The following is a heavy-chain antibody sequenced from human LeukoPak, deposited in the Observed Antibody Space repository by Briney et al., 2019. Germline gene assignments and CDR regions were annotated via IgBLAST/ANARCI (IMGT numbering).Heavy chain of an antibody. Sequence: SETLSLTCTVSGGSISSSSYYWGWIRQPPGKGLEWIGYIYYSGSTNYNPSLKSRVTISVDTSKNQFSLKLSSVTAADTAVYYCARGEDTAMVLLDYWGQGTLVTVSS. CDR1: GGSISSSSYY. D-gene: IGHD5-18*01. J-gene: IGHJ4*02. V-gene: IGHV4-61*05. CDR2: IYYSGST. CDR3: ARGEDTAMVLLDY.